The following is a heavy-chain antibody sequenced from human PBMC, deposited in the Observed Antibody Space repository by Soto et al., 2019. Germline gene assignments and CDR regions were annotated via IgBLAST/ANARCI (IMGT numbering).Heavy chain of an antibody. Sequence: QVQLVQSGSEVKKPGSSVKVSCKASGGTFSSYAISWVRQAPGQGLEWMGGIIPIFGTANYAQKFQGRVTISADKSTSTADMELSSLRSEDTAVYYCASWGGMNTVTDNWFGPWVQGTLVTVSS. J-gene: IGHJ5*02. CDR1: GGTFSSYA. D-gene: IGHD4-17*01. V-gene: IGHV1-69*06. CDR2: IIPIFGTA. CDR3: ASWGGMNTVTDNWFGP.